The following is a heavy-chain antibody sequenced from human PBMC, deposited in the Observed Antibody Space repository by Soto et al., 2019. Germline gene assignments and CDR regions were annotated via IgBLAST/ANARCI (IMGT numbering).Heavy chain of an antibody. CDR2: ISSSSTI. CDR1: GFTFSSYS. Sequence: GGSLRLSCAASGFTFSSYSMNWVRQAPGKGLEWVSYISSSSTIYYADSVKGRFTISRDNAKNSLYLQMNSLRAEDTAVYYCARVNWNDWFDPWGQGTLVTVSS. V-gene: IGHV3-48*01. J-gene: IGHJ5*02. D-gene: IGHD1-20*01. CDR3: ARVNWNDWFDP.